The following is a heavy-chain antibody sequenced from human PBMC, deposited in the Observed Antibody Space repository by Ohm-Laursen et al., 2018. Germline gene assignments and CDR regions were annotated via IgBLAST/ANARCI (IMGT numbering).Heavy chain of an antibody. J-gene: IGHJ4*02. CDR1: LSGFTFSSYA. D-gene: IGHD2-2*01. CDR3: AREIEYANFDS. CDR2: ISGSGGST. Sequence: SLRLSCAASLSGFTFSSYAMTWVRQAPGKGLEWVSRISGSGGSTYYEDSVKGRFTISRDNSKNTLFLQMNSLRAEDTAVYYCAREIEYANFDSWGQGTLVTVSS. V-gene: IGHV3-23*01.